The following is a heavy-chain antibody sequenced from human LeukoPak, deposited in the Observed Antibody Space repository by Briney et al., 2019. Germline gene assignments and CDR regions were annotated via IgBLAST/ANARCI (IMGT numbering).Heavy chain of an antibody. J-gene: IGHJ4*02. CDR2: ISYDGSNK. Sequence: GGSLRLSCAASGFTFSSYAMHWVRQAPGKGLEWVAVISYDGSNKYYAVSVKGRFTISRDNSKNTLYLQMNSLRAEDTAVYYCARDRDIVVVVAASLDYWGQGTLVTVSS. CDR1: GFTFSSYA. CDR3: ARDRDIVVVVAASLDY. D-gene: IGHD2-15*01. V-gene: IGHV3-30-3*01.